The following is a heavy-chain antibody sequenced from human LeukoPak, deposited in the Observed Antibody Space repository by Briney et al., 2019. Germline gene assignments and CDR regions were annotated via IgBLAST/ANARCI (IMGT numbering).Heavy chain of an antibody. V-gene: IGHV3-7*02. CDR1: GFTFSNYW. CDR2: IKQDGSDK. Sequence: GGSLTLSWAAAGFTFSNYWMSWVRQAPGKGLEWVATIKQDGSDKYYVDSVKGRFTISRDNAKNSLYLQMNSLRAEDTAVYYCARSTTCDYWGQGTLVTVSS. D-gene: IGHD2-2*01. CDR3: ARSTTCDY. J-gene: IGHJ4*02.